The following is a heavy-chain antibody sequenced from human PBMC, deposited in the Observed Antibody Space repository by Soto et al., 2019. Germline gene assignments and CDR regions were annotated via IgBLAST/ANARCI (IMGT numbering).Heavy chain of an antibody. J-gene: IGHJ3*02. D-gene: IGHD1-1*01. V-gene: IGHV1-8*01. CDR1: GYTFTSYD. CDR2: MNPNSGNT. CDR3: ASKQLTAAEGAFGI. Sequence: ASVKVSCKASGYTFTSYDINWVRQATGQGLEWMGWMNPNSGNTGYAQKFQGRVTMTRNTSISTAYMELSSLRSEDTAVYYCASKQLTAAEGAFGIVGQGTMDTVSS.